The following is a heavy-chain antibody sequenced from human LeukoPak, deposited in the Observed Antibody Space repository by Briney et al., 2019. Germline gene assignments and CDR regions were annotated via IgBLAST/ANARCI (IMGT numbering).Heavy chain of an antibody. CDR1: GFTFSSYA. CDR3: AKGIAAAGSARYYFDY. J-gene: IGHJ4*02. CDR2: ISGSGGST. D-gene: IGHD6-13*01. Sequence: GGSLRLSCAASGFTFSSYAMSWVRQAPGKGLEWVSAISGSGGSTYYADSVKGRFTISRDNSKNTLYPQMNSLRAEDTAVYYCAKGIAAAGSARYYFDYWGQGTLVTVSS. V-gene: IGHV3-23*01.